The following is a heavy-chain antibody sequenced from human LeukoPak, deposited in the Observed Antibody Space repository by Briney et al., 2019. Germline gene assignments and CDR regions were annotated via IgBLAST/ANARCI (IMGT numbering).Heavy chain of an antibody. D-gene: IGHD3-3*01. Sequence: SETLSLTCAVYGGSFSGYYWSWFGNPPGKGRDWIGEINIIGSTNYNPSLKSRVTISVDTSKNQFSLKLSSVTAADTAVYYCARLRITIFGVVMKGRSFDYWGQGTLVTVSS. J-gene: IGHJ4*02. CDR3: ARLRITIFGVVMKGRSFDY. V-gene: IGHV4-34*01. CDR1: GGSFSGYY. CDR2: INIIGST.